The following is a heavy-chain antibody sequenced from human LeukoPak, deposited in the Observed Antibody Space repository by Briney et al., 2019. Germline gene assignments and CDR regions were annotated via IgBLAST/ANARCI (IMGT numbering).Heavy chain of an antibody. V-gene: IGHV4-4*07. Sequence: SETLSLTCTVSGGSISSYYWSWIRQPAGKGLEWIGRIYTSGSTNYNPSLKSRVTISVDTSKNQFSLKLSSVTAADTAVYYCARAEKYGDYGYYFDYWGQGTLVTVSS. CDR3: ARAEKYGDYGYYFDY. D-gene: IGHD4-17*01. CDR1: GGSISSYY. CDR2: IYTSGST. J-gene: IGHJ4*02.